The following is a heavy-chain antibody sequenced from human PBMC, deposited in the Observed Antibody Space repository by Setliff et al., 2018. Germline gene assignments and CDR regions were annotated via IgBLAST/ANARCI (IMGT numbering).Heavy chain of an antibody. CDR2: IIPIFGTT. D-gene: IGHD4-17*01. V-gene: IGHV1-69*13. Sequence: EASVKVSCKASGGTFNTYAISWVRQAPGQGLEWMGGIIPIFGTTNYAQKFQGRVTITADESTSTAYMELSSLRSEDTAVYYCARDFLGIHIDHGNALDDYWGQGTLVTVSS. J-gene: IGHJ4*02. CDR3: ARDFLGIHIDHGNALDDY. CDR1: GGTFNTYA.